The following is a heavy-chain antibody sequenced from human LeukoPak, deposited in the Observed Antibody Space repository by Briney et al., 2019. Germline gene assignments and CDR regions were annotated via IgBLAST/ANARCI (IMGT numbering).Heavy chain of an antibody. V-gene: IGHV4-34*01. Sequence: NPSETLSLTCAVYGGSSSGYYWSWIRQPPGKGLEWIGEINHSGSTNYNPSLKSRVTISVDTSKNQFSLKLSSVTAADTAVYYCARSPYVVVVGYDYWGQGTLVTVSS. CDR3: ARSPYVVVVGYDY. J-gene: IGHJ4*02. CDR1: GGSSSGYY. D-gene: IGHD2-15*01. CDR2: INHSGST.